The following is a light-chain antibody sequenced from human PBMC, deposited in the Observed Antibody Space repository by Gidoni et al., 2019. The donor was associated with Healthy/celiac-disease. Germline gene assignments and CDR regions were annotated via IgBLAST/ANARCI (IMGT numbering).Light chain of an antibody. J-gene: IGKJ1*01. V-gene: IGKV1-39*01. CDR1: QSISSY. Sequence: DIQMTQPPSSLSASVGDRVTITFRASQSISSYLNWYQQKQGKDPKRLIYAASSLQSGVLSRFSGSVSGTDVTLPIIRRQPEDFATYYCQQSYSTPPTFGQWTKVEFK. CDR3: QQSYSTPPT. CDR2: AAS.